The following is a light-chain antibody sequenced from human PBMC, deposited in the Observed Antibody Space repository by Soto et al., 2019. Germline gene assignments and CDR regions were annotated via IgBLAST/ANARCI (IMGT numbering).Light chain of an antibody. V-gene: IGLV4-69*01. CDR2: LNSDGSH. J-gene: IGLJ3*02. Sequence: QSVLTQSPSASASLGASVKLTSTLSSGHSSYAIAWHQQQPEKGPRYLMKLNSDGSHSKGDGIPDRFSGSSSGAERYLTISSLQSEDEADYYCQTWGTGLWVFGGGTKVTVL. CDR3: QTWGTGLWV. CDR1: SGHSSYA.